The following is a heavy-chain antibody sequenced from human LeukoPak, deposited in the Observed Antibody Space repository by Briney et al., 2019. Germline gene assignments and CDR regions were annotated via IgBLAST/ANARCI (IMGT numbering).Heavy chain of an antibody. CDR3: ARTSNYAGHC. V-gene: IGHV1-2*06. CDR2: INPNSGGT. Sequence: ASVKVSCKASGGTFSSYAISWVRQAPGRGLEWMGRINPNSGGTNYAQKFQGRVTMTRDTSISTAYMELSRLRSDDTAVYYCARTSNYAGHCWGQGTLVTVSS. CDR1: GGTFSSYA. J-gene: IGHJ4*02. D-gene: IGHD4-11*01.